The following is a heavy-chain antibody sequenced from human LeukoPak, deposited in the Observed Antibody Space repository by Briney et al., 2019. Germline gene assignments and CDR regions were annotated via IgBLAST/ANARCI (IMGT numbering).Heavy chain of an antibody. V-gene: IGHV4-59*08. J-gene: IGHJ4*02. D-gene: IGHD4-17*01. CDR2: VFYSGSN. CDR1: GVSIIGYW. Sequence: PSETLSLTCSVSGVSIIGYWWSWIRQPPGKGLEWIGDVFYSGSNNYNPSLKSRLTISLDTSKNQFSLNLRSVTATDTAMYYCARRNTADASIDFWGQGTLVTASS. CDR3: ARRNTADASIDF.